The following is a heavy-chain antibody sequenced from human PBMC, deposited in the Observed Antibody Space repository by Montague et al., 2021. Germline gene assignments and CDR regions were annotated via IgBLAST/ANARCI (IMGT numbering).Heavy chain of an antibody. Sequence: SETLSLTCGVYGGSLSEYYWTWIRQSPEKGQEWIGEVRHIGSTNYNPSLKSRVTMSVDKSKNQFSLKLRSVTAADTAVYYCASWMHWGQGKLVTVSS. CDR3: ASWMH. CDR1: GGSLSEYY. J-gene: IGHJ4*02. D-gene: IGHD2-2*03. CDR2: VRHIGST. V-gene: IGHV4-34*01.